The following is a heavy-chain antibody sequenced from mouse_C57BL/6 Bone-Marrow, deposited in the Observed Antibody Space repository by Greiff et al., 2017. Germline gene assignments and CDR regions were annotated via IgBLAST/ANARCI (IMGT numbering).Heavy chain of an antibody. V-gene: IGHV1-72*01. CDR1: GYTFTSYW. CDR2: IDPNSGGT. Sequence: QVQLKQPGAELVKPGASVKLSCKASGYTFTSYWMHWVKQRPGRGLEWIGRIDPNSGGTKYNEKFKGKATLTVDKPSSTAYMQLSSLTSEDSAVYYCARGNWWYFDVWGTGTTVTVSS. CDR3: ARGNWWYFDV. D-gene: IGHD4-1*01. J-gene: IGHJ1*03.